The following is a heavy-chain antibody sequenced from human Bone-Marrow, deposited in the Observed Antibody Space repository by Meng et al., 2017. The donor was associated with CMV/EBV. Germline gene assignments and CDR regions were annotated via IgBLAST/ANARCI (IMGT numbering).Heavy chain of an antibody. CDR3: ARDTYDFWSGSFLSLYYYYYGMDV. Sequence: GGSLRLSCAASGFTFSDYYMSWIRQAPGKGLEWVSNISSSGSTIYYADSVKGRFTISRDNAENSLYLQMNSLRAEDTAVYYCARDTYDFWSGSFLSLYYYYYGMDVWGQGTTVTVSS. D-gene: IGHD3-3*01. CDR2: ISSSGSTI. V-gene: IGHV3-11*01. J-gene: IGHJ6*02. CDR1: GFTFSDYY.